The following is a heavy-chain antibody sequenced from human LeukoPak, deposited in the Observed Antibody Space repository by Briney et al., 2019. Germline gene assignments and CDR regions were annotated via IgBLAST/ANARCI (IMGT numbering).Heavy chain of an antibody. CDR3: ARDRDDGGFEY. CDR2: TNQGGRVK. D-gene: IGHD4-23*01. Sequence: PGGSLRLSCAASGFTFPNYWMSWVRQAPEKGLEWVANTNQGGRVKQYVDSMKGRFTISRDNAKNSLYLQMNSLRAEDTAVYYCARDRDDGGFEYWGQGTLVTVSS. J-gene: IGHJ4*02. V-gene: IGHV3-7*01. CDR1: GFTFPNYW.